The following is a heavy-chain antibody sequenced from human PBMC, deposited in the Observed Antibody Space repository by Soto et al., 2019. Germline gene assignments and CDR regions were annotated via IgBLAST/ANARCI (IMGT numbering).Heavy chain of an antibody. V-gene: IGHV4-30-2*01. D-gene: IGHD2-21*02. CDR2: IYHIGST. CDR3: ARGVGGDGRSWFDP. CDR1: GGSISSGGYS. J-gene: IGHJ5*02. Sequence: QLQLQESGSGLVKPSQTLSLTCAVSGGSISSGGYSWSWIRQPPGKGLEWIGYIYHIGSTYYNPSLQSRVNISVDRSKNQFSLKLSSVTAADTAVYYCARGVGGDGRSWFDPWGQGTLVTVSS.